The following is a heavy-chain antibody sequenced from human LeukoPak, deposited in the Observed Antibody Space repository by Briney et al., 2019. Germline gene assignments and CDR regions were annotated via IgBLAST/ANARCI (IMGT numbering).Heavy chain of an antibody. Sequence: WGSLRLSCAASGFTVRSNYMSWVRQAPGKGREGVSVIYSGGSTYYADSVKGRFTISRDNSKNTLYLQMNSLRSEDTAAYFCARGFTKADFWSGWEGFDLWGQGSLVTVSS. V-gene: IGHV3-53*05. CDR3: ARGFTKADFWSGWEGFDL. CDR2: IYSGGST. CDR1: GFTVRSNY. J-gene: IGHJ5*02. D-gene: IGHD3-3*01.